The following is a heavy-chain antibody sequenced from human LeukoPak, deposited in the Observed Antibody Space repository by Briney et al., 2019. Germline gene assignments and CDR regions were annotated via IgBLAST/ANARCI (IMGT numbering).Heavy chain of an antibody. J-gene: IGHJ6*02. D-gene: IGHD6-13*01. CDR1: GGSFSGYY. CDR2: INYSGST. V-gene: IGHV4-34*01. Sequence: SETLSLTCAVYGGSFSGYYWSWIRQPPGKGLEWIGEINYSGSTNYNPSLKSRVTISVDTSKNQFSLKLSSVTAADTAVYYCARGYSSSWYPKTYYCYGMDVWGQGTTVTVSS. CDR3: ARGYSSSWYPKTYYCYGMDV.